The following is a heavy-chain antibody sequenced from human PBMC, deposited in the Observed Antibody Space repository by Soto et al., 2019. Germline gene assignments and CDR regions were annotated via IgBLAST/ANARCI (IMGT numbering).Heavy chain of an antibody. Sequence: QVQLQESGPGLVKPSQTLSLTCTVSGGSISSGGTGSYWTWIRQLPGKGLERIGYIYYTGNTYYNPSLKRRPTIAIDTAENQFCLKLTSVTAADTAVYFCASGHDAYKVRYWGQGTLVSVSS. CDR2: IYYTGNT. J-gene: IGHJ4*02. V-gene: IGHV4-31*03. CDR3: ASGHDAYKVRY. CDR1: GGSISSGGTGSY. D-gene: IGHD1-1*01.